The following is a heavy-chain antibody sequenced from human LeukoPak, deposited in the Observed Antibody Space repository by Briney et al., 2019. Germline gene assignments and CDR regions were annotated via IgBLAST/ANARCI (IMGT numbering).Heavy chain of an antibody. V-gene: IGHV3-23*01. CDR2: ISPGHAT. Sequence: PGGSLRLSCEASGFSFSNYDMTWVRQAPGEGLEWVSSISPGHATFYADSVKGRFTISRDNSRNTMYLQMSSLRAEDTAVYYCARDGPIAAVTKDFDYWGQGTLVTVSS. D-gene: IGHD6-25*01. J-gene: IGHJ4*02. CDR3: ARDGPIAAVTKDFDY. CDR1: GFSFSNYD.